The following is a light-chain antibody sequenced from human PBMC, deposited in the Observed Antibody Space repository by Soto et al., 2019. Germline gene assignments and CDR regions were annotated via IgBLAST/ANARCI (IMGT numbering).Light chain of an antibody. CDR1: NNDIGDYNY. CDR2: DVN. Sequence: QSALTQPASVSGSPGQSITISCTGTNNDIGDYNYVSWYQQHPGKAPKLMIYDVNNRPSGVSNRFSGSKSGNTASLTISGLQAGDEADYYCSSYTSSTTDVFGAGTKVTVL. V-gene: IGLV2-14*03. CDR3: SSYTSSTTDV. J-gene: IGLJ1*01.